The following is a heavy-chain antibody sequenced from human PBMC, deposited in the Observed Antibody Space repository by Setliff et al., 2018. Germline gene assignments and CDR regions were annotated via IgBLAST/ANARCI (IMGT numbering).Heavy chain of an antibody. D-gene: IGHD2-15*01. CDR2: INYSGIT. J-gene: IGHJ3*02. CDR3: ARLPGYCNGGNCYGYYTFDI. V-gene: IGHV4-34*01. CDR1: GGSFSDYY. Sequence: SETLSLTCAVSGGSFSDYYWCWIRQPPGKGLEWIGSINYSGITYYSPSLESRVIVSVDTSKDQFSLKLSSVTAADTAVYYCARLPGYCNGGNCYGYYTFDIWGQGTMVTVSS.